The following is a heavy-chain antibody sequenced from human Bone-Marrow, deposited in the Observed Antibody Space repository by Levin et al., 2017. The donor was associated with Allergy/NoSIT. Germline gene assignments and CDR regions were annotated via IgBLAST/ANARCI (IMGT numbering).Heavy chain of an antibody. CDR2: VIPVFATP. CDR3: AREGGRDASNFYLDH. CDR1: GGTFSTYG. D-gene: IGHD5-24*01. J-gene: IGHJ4*02. Sequence: KISCKASGGTFSTYGTNWVRQAPGQGLEWMGGVIPVFATPNYARKFQGRVTIAADESTSTAYMELSSLNSDDTAVYFCAREGGRDASNFYLDHWGQGTLVTVSS. V-gene: IGHV1-69*19.